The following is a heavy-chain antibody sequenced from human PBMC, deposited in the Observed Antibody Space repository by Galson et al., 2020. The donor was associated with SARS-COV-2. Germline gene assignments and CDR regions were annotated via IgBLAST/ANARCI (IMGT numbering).Heavy chain of an antibody. CDR3: EIHARGLVEAEAFFDY. CDR1: GGSIRSYY. J-gene: IGHJ4*01. CDR2: IYSSGST. V-gene: IGHV4-59*08. Sequence: ETSETLSLTCTVSGGSIRSYYWSWIRQPPEKGLEWIGSIYSSGSTNYNPYLKSRVTISVDTSKTQFSLKLSSVPAADTAGYYCEIHARGLVEAEAFFDYWGHGTLVTVAS. D-gene: IGHD2-2*01.